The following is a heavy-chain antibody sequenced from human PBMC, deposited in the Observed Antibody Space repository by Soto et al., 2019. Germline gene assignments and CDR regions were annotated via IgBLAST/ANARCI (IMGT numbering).Heavy chain of an antibody. CDR3: ARREGYYDSSGYSDFDY. CDR1: GYTFTSYG. V-gene: IGHV1-18*04. CDR2: ISAYNGNT. J-gene: IGHJ4*02. D-gene: IGHD3-22*01. Sequence: ASVKVSCKASGYTFTSYGISWVRQAPGQGLEWMGWISAYNGNTNYAQKLQGRVTMTTDTSTGTAYMELRSLRSDDTAVYYCARREGYYDSSGYSDFDYWGQGTLVTVSS.